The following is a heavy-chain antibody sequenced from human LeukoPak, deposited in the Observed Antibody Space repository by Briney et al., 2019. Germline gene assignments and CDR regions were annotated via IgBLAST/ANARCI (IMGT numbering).Heavy chain of an antibody. D-gene: IGHD3-22*01. Sequence: SETLSLTCTVSGGSVSGYYWSWIRQPPGKGLESIGYIYYSGHTKYSPSLKSRVTISVGTSENQISLKLSSVTAADTAVYYCARHLASGSDYWGQGTLVTVSS. CDR2: IYYSGHT. CDR1: GGSVSGYY. J-gene: IGHJ4*02. V-gene: IGHV4-59*08. CDR3: ARHLASGSDY.